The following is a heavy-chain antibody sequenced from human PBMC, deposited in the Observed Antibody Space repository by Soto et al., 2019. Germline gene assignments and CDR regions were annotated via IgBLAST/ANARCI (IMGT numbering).Heavy chain of an antibody. J-gene: IGHJ4*02. CDR2: ISSSSSYI. CDR3: ATKARTYYDFWSGYYTGIGYYFDY. V-gene: IGHV3-21*01. D-gene: IGHD3-3*01. CDR1: GFTFSSYS. Sequence: GGSLRLSCAASGFTFSSYSMNWVRQAPGKGLEWVSSISSSSSYIYYADSVKGRFTISRDNAKNSLYLQMNSLRAEDTAVYYCATKARTYYDFWSGYYTGIGYYFDYWGQGTLVTVSS.